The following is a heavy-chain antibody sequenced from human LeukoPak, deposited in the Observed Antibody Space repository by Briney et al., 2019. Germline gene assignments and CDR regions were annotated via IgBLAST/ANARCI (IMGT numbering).Heavy chain of an antibody. CDR1: VYTFTRYD. Sequence: SVKFSCKGSVYTFTRYDINGVRQATGQGREGMGWMNPNRGNTGYARKFQGRVTMTRNNSISTAYMELSSLRSEDTAVYYCGRGGYYRGGYDPSIDYWGQGTLVTVSS. V-gene: IGHV1-8*01. J-gene: IGHJ4*02. CDR2: MNPNRGNT. CDR3: GRGGYYRGGYDPSIDY. D-gene: IGHD5-12*01.